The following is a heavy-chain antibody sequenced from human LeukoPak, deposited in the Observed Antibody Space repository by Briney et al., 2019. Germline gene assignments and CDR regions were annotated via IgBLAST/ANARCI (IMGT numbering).Heavy chain of an antibody. CDR2: IHTSGSI. CDR1: GGSISSGNSC. J-gene: IGHJ5*02. Sequence: PSETLSLTCTVSGGSISSGNSCWSWIRQPAGKGLEWVGRIHTSGSINYNPSLKSRVTISVNTSKNQFSLKLSSVTAADTAVYYCARAVTSSSSWYKWVNWFDPWGQGTLVTVSS. D-gene: IGHD6-13*01. CDR3: ARAVTSSSSWYKWVNWFDP. V-gene: IGHV4-61*02.